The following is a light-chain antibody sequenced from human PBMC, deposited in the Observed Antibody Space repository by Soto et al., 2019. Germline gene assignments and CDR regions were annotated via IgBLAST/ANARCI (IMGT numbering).Light chain of an antibody. CDR2: EVS. V-gene: IGLV2-14*01. CDR3: SSYAGRNNFYV. CDR1: SSDVGGYNY. J-gene: IGLJ1*01. Sequence: QSALTQPASVSGSPGQSITISCTGTSSDVGGYNYVSWYQQHPGKAPKLMIYEVSNRPSGVSNRFSGSKSGNTASLTISGLQAEDEADYYCSSYAGRNNFYVFGTGTKLTVL.